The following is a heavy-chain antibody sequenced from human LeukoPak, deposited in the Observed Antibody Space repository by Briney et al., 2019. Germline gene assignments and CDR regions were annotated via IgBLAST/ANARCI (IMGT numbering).Heavy chain of an antibody. V-gene: IGHV4-61*10. CDR3: ARDPSPWFGESSDRWFDP. CDR2: IYYSGST. CDR1: GGSISSGSYY. Sequence: PSETLSLTCTVSGGSISSGSYYWSWIRQPAGKGLEWIGYIYYSGSTNYNPSLKSRVTISVDTSKNQFSLKLSSVTAADTAVYYCARDPSPWFGESSDRWFDPWGQGTLVTVSS. J-gene: IGHJ5*02. D-gene: IGHD3-10*01.